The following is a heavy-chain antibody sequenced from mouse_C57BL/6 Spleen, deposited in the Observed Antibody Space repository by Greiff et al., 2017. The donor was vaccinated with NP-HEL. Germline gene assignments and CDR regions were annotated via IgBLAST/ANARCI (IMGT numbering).Heavy chain of an antibody. CDR1: GYTFTSYG. CDR3: ARELGRGGDY. V-gene: IGHV1-81*01. D-gene: IGHD4-1*01. CDR2: IYPRSGNT. J-gene: IGHJ2*01. Sequence: QVQLKESGAELARPGASVKLSCKASGYTFTSYGISWVKQRTGQGLEWIGEIYPRSGNTYYNEKFKGKATLTADKSSSTAYMELRSLTSEDSAVYFCARELGRGGDYWGQGTTLTVSS.